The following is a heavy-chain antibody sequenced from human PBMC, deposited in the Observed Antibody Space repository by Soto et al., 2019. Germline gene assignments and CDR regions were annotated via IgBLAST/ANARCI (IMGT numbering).Heavy chain of an antibody. CDR3: AKSASGYYKLIAY. CDR2: ISGSGTYT. J-gene: IGHJ4*02. CDR1: GFTFNNYA. V-gene: IGHV3-23*01. Sequence: SGGSLRLSCAASGFTFNNYAISGVRQAPGKGLEWVSGISGSGTYTYFADSVRGRFTISRDNSKNTLFLQMSSLRSEDTAIYYCAKSASGYYKLIAYWGQGTLVTVSS. D-gene: IGHD5-12*01.